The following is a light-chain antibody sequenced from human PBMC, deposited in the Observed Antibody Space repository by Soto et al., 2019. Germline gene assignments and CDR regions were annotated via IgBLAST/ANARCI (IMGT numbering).Light chain of an antibody. V-gene: IGKV3-11*01. Sequence: EIVLTQSPATLSLSPGEIATLSCMASQSVSPYLAWYQQKPGQAPRLLIYDASNRATGIPARFSGSGSGADFTLTISSLEPEDFAIYYCQQRAAWPWTFGQGTKGDI. CDR2: DAS. CDR1: QSVSPY. CDR3: QQRAAWPWT. J-gene: IGKJ1*01.